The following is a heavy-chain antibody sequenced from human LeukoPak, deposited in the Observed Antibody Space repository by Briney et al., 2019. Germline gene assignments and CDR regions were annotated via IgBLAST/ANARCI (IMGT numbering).Heavy chain of an antibody. CDR2: IDPSDSYN. CDR1: GYTFTNYW. V-gene: IGHV5-10-1*01. J-gene: IGHJ4*02. CDR3: ARAYSRSRFDY. D-gene: IGHD6-6*01. Sequence: GESLKISCKSSGYTFTNYWISWVRQMPGKGLEWMGTIDPSDSYNNYSPSFQGHVTISADKSISTAYLQWSSLKASDTAMYYCARAYSRSRFDYWGQGTLVTVSS.